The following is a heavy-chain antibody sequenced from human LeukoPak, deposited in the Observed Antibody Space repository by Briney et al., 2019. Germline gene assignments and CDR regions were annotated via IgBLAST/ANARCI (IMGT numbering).Heavy chain of an antibody. V-gene: IGHV3-33*01. Sequence: GGSLRLSCAASGFTFSSYGMHWVRQAPGKGLEWVAVIWYDGSNKYYADSVRGRFTISRDNSKNTLYLQMNSLRAEDTAVYYRARGSGWTTVTASLDYWGQGTLVTVSS. J-gene: IGHJ4*02. CDR3: ARGSGWTTVTASLDY. D-gene: IGHD4-11*01. CDR1: GFTFSSYG. CDR2: IWYDGSNK.